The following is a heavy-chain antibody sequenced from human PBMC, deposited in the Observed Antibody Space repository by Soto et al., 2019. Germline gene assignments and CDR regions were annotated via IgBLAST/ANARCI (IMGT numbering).Heavy chain of an antibody. CDR3: TRHAIIPKLQYGIDV. CDR1: GGSISGYY. CDR2: IFYRGNT. V-gene: IGHV4-59*01. D-gene: IGHD1-1*01. J-gene: IGHJ6*02. Sequence: KTSETLSLTCTVSGGSISGYYWSRIRQPPGKGLEWIGYIFYRGNTLYNPSLQSRVTISVDTSKNQFFLGLTSVTAADTAVYYCTRHAIIPKLQYGIDVWGQGASVTVSS.